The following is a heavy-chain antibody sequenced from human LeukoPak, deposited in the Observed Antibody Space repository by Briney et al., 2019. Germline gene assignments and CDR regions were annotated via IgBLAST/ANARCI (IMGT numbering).Heavy chain of an antibody. CDR1: GYTFTSYY. CDR2: INPSGGST. Sequence: ASVKVSCTASGYTFTSYYMHWVRQAPGQGLEWMGIINPSGGSTSYAQKFQGRVTMTRDMSTSTVYMELSSLRSEDTAVYYCARAPTVVTLYSDYWGQGTLVTVSS. CDR3: ARAPTVVTLYSDY. D-gene: IGHD4-23*01. V-gene: IGHV1-46*01. J-gene: IGHJ4*02.